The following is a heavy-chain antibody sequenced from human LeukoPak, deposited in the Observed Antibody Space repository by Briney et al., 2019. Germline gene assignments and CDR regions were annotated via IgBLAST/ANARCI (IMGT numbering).Heavy chain of an antibody. CDR2: IYSGGST. CDR3: ARDPRAMVRGLNGFDY. D-gene: IGHD3-10*01. CDR1: GFTVSNNY. Sequence: PGGSLRLSCAASGFTVSNNYMTWVRQAPGKGLEWVSVIYSGGSTYYADSVKGRFTTSRDNSKNTLYLQMNSLRAEDTAVYYCARDPRAMVRGLNGFDYWGQGTLVTVSS. V-gene: IGHV3-53*01. J-gene: IGHJ4*02.